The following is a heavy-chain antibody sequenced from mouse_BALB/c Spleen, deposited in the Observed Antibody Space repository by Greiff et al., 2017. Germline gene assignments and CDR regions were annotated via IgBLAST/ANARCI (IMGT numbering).Heavy chain of an antibody. J-gene: IGHJ2*01. CDR3: AREGGYYFDY. CDR2: ISNLAYSI. V-gene: IGHV5-15*02. Sequence: EVKLMESGGGLVQPGGSRKLSCAASVFTFSDYGMAWVRQAPGKGPEWVAFISNLAYSIYYADTVTGRFTISRENAKNTLYLEMSSLRSEDTAMYYCAREGGYYFDYWGQGTTLTVSS. CDR1: VFTFSDYG.